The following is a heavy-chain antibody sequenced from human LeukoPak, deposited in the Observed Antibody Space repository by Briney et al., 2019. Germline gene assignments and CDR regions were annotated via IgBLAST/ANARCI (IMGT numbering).Heavy chain of an antibody. Sequence: SETLSLTCTVSGASISSYYWSWVRQPPGKGLECIGYISYSGSTNYNPPLKSRVTLSVDTSKSQFSLKLSSVTAADTAVYFCARVGYSGYGYYFDNWGQGTLVTVSS. D-gene: IGHD5-12*01. J-gene: IGHJ4*02. CDR1: GASISSYY. V-gene: IGHV4-59*01. CDR2: ISYSGST. CDR3: ARVGYSGYGYYFDN.